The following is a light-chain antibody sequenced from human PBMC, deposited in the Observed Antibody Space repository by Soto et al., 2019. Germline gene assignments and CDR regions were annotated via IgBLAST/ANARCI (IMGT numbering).Light chain of an antibody. CDR2: DAS. CDR1: QSISSW. CDR3: QHYNSYSEA. Sequence: PSALSASVGDRATITCRASQSISSWLAWYQQKPGKAPKLLIYDASTLQSGVPSRYSGSGSGTEFTLTISNLQPDDFATYYCQHYNSYSEAFGQGTKVDIK. V-gene: IGKV1-5*01. J-gene: IGKJ1*01.